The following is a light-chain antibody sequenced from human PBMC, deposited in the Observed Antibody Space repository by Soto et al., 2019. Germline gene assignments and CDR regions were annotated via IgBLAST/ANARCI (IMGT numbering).Light chain of an antibody. J-gene: IGKJ4*01. CDR1: QSIGSL. CDR2: AAS. V-gene: IGKV1-27*01. CDR3: QKYNSAPLT. Sequence: DIQMTQSPSTLSASVGDRVTITCRASQSIGSLLAWYQQKPGRAPKLLIYAASTLQAGVPSRFSGSGSGTDFTLTISSLQPEDVAAYYCQKYNSAPLTFGGGTKVEIK.